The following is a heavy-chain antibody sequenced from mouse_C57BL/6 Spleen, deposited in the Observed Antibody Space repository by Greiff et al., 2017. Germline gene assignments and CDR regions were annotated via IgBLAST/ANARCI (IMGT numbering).Heavy chain of an antibody. Sequence: VQLQQPGAELVKPGASVKLSCKASGYTFTSYWMHWVKQRPGQGLEWIGMIHPNSGSTNYNEKFKSKATLTVDKSSSTAYMQLSSLTSEDSAVYYCARWKDYYDDLAYWGQGTLVTVSA. V-gene: IGHV1-64*01. CDR2: IHPNSGST. CDR1: GYTFTSYW. D-gene: IGHD2-13*01. CDR3: ARWKDYYDDLAY. J-gene: IGHJ3*01.